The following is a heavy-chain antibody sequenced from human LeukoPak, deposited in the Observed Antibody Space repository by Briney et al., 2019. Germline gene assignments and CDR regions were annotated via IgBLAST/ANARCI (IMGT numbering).Heavy chain of an antibody. CDR1: GGSISSSSYY. Sequence: SETLSLTCTVSGGSISSSSYYWGWIRQPPGKGLEWIGSIYYSGSTYYNPSLKSRVTISVDTSKNQFSLKLSSVTAADTAVYYCARRIVGANNPHFDYWGQGTLVTVSS. J-gene: IGHJ4*02. D-gene: IGHD1-26*01. CDR2: IYYSGST. V-gene: IGHV4-39*01. CDR3: ARRIVGANNPHFDY.